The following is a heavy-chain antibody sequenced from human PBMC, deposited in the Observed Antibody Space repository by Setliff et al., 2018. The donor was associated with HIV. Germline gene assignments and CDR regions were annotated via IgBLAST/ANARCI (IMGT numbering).Heavy chain of an antibody. D-gene: IGHD2-2*01. V-gene: IGHV4-34*01. CDR1: GGSFSGYF. J-gene: IGHJ6*02. CDR3: ARESAYSSRWYSYHYGFNV. Sequence: SETLSLTCAVYGGSFSGYFWTWIRQPPQKRLEWIGEINHGGDTNYNPSLKSRVTISVDTSKNQFSLKLSSVTAADTAVYYCARESAYSSRWYSYHYGFNVWGQGTAVTVSS. CDR2: INHGGDT.